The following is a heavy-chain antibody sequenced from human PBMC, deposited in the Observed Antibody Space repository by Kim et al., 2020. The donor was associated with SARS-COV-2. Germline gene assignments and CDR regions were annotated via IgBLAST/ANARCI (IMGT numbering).Heavy chain of an antibody. V-gene: IGHV3-53*01. CDR3: TKGFYYYDSSGLPQPLGF. CDR1: GFTVSSNY. D-gene: IGHD3-22*01. Sequence: GGSLRLSCAASGFTVSSNYMTWVRQAPGKGLEWVSVLHAAGLTYYADSVRGRFNVSRDDSENTLSLHMTNLRADDTAVYYCTKGFYYYDSSGLPQPLGFWGRGTQVTVSS. J-gene: IGHJ4*02. CDR2: LHAAGLT.